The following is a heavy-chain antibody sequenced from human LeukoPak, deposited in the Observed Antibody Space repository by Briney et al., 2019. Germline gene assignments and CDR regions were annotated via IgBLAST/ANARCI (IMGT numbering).Heavy chain of an antibody. J-gene: IGHJ5*02. V-gene: IGHV1-2*02. CDR1: GYTFTGYY. CDR2: INPNSGGT. Sequence: ASVKVSCKASGYTFTGYYMHWVRQAPGQGLEWMGWINPNSGGTNYAQKFQGRVTMTRDTSISTAYMELSRLRSDDTAVYYCARDYKIVVPAAMEGNWFDPWGQGTLVTVSS. CDR3: ARDYKIVVPAAMEGNWFDP. D-gene: IGHD2-2*01.